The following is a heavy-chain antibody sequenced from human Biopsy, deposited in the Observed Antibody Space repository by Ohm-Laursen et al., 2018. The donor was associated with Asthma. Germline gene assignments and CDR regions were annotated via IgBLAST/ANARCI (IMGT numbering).Heavy chain of an antibody. J-gene: IGHJ1*01. CDR2: IKHDGSEN. V-gene: IGHV3-7*01. D-gene: IGHD3-3*02. CDR3: ARTFHFWSPYHAEHYQL. CDR1: GFTFGDYW. Sequence: SLRPSCAAPGFTFGDYWMSWVRQVPGRGLEWVANIKHDGSENNHVDSLKGRFTISRDNAKNSLYLQMNSLRAEDTAVYYCARTFHFWSPYHAEHYQLWGQGTLVTVSS.